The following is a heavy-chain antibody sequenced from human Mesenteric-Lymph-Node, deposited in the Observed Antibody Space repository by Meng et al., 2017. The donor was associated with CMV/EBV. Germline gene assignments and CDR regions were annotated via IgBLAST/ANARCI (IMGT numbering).Heavy chain of an antibody. D-gene: IGHD1-26*01. J-gene: IGHJ4*02. CDR2: INPSGGST. CDR3: ARDSGSYYNY. CDR1: GYTFTSYG. Sequence: SCKASGYTFTSYGISWVRQAPGQGLEWMGIINPSGGSTSYAQKFQGRVTMTRDTSTSTVYMELSSLRSEDTAVYYCARDSGSYYNYWGQGTLVTVSS. V-gene: IGHV1-46*01.